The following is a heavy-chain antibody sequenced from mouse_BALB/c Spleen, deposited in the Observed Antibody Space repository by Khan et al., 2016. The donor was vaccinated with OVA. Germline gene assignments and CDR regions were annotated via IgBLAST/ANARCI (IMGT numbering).Heavy chain of an antibody. D-gene: IGHD1-2*01. CDR3: ARTARIKY. CDR2: ISYSGST. CDR1: GYSITSGYG. Sequence: EVQLQESGPGLVKPSQSLSLTCTVTGYSITSGYGWNWIRQFPGNKLEWMGYISYSGSTNYNPSLNSRISITRDTSNNQFFLQLNAGTTEDTATYYCARTARIKYWGQGTTLTVSS. V-gene: IGHV3-2*02. J-gene: IGHJ2*01.